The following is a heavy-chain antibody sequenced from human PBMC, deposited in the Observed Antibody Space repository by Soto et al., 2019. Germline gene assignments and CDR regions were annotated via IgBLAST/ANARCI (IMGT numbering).Heavy chain of an antibody. D-gene: IGHD5-18*01. CDR2: IYSGGNT. Sequence: EVQLVESGGGLIQPGGSLRLSCAASGFSVSSNYMSWVRQAPGKGLEWVSVIYSGGNTHYADSVKGRFTISRDNSKNTLYLQMNSLGAEDTAVYYCARDSTWIPYYHYGMDVWGPGTTVTVSS. V-gene: IGHV3-53*01. CDR3: ARDSTWIPYYHYGMDV. CDR1: GFSVSSNY. J-gene: IGHJ6*02.